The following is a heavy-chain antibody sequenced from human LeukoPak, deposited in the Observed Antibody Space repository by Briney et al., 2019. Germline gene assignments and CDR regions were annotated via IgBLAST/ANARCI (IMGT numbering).Heavy chain of an antibody. CDR2: ISSSSSYI. CDR1: GFSFSSYS. D-gene: IGHD2-15*01. V-gene: IGHV3-21*01. J-gene: IGHJ4*02. Sequence: GGSLRLSCAAAGFSFSSYSMNWVRQAPGKGLEWVSSISSSSSYIYSADSVKGRFTISRDNANNSLYLQMNSLRAEDTAVYYWARDILAADDYWGQGTLVTVSS. CDR3: ARDILAADDY.